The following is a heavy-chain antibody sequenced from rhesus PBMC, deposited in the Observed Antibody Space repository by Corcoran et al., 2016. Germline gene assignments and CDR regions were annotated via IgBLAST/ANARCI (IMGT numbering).Heavy chain of an antibody. CDR3: ETRYSSANSFDY. CDR2: ITPKTGGT. J-gene: IGHJ4*01. D-gene: IGHD6-31*01. V-gene: IGHV1-138*01. Sequence: QVQLVQSGAEVKKPGSSVKVSCKASGYTFTDYYMHWVRQAPGQGLEWMREITPKTGGTNYAQKFQGRVTMTRDTSTSTAYMELSSLRSEDTAVYYCETRYSSANSFDYWGQGVLVTVSS. CDR1: GYTFTDYY.